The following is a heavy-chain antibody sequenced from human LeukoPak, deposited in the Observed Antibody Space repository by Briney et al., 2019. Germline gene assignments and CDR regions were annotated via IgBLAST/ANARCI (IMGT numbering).Heavy chain of an antibody. V-gene: IGHV3-30*04. CDR1: GFTFSSYA. CDR3: AKGGGDSCYSVNDY. Sequence: GGSLRLSCAASGFTFSSYAMQWVRQAPGKGLEWVAVISYDGSNKYYADSVKGRFTISRDNSKNTLYLQMNSLRAEDTAVYYCAKGGGDSCYSVNDYRGQGTLVTVSS. CDR2: ISYDGSNK. J-gene: IGHJ4*02. D-gene: IGHD2-15*01.